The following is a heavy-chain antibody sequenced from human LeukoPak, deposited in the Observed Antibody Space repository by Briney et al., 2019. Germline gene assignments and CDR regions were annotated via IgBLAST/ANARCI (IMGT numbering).Heavy chain of an antibody. CDR3: SGQVVGNDY. D-gene: IGHD3-22*01. CDR2: INHSAYT. V-gene: IGHV4-34*01. Sequence: SETLSLTCAVYGESSFSNYYWSWIRQTPGGALEWIGEINHSAYTNYNPSLKSRVTLSIDTSKNQFSLRLNSVTAADTAVYYCSGQVVGNDYWGQGTLVTVSS. CDR1: GESSFSNYY. J-gene: IGHJ4*02.